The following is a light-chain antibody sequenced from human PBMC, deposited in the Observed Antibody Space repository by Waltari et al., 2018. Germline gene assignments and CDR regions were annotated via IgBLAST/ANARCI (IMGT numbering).Light chain of an antibody. CDR1: SCHSSNI. Sequence: QLVLTHSPSASASLGASVKLTCTLSSCHSSNIIAWLQQQPGKGPRYLMKVNSDGSHRKGDEIPDRFSGSSSGAERYLTISSLQSEDEADYYCETGGHGTWVFGGGTKLTVL. V-gene: IGLV4-69*01. CDR2: VNSDGSH. CDR3: ETGGHGTWV. J-gene: IGLJ3*02.